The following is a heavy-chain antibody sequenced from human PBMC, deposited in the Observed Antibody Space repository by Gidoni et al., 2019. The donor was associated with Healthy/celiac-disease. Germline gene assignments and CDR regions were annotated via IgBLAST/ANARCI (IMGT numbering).Heavy chain of an antibody. V-gene: IGHV3-33*01. J-gene: IGHJ6*02. Sequence: QVQLVESGGGVVQPGRSLRLSCAASGFTFSSYGMHGVRQAPGKGLEWVAVIWYDGSNKYYADSVKGRFTISRDNSKNTLYLQMNSLRAEDTAVYYCARDTVNYYYYGMDVWGQGTTVTVSS. CDR3: ARDTVNYYYYGMDV. CDR1: GFTFSSYG. D-gene: IGHD4-17*01. CDR2: IWYDGSNK.